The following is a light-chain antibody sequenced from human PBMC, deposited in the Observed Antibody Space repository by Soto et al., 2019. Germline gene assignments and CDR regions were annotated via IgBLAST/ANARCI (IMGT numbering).Light chain of an antibody. J-gene: IGKJ5*01. CDR2: YTS. CDR3: QQFDSSSFT. V-gene: IGKV3-20*01. CDR1: QSISNN. Sequence: ETVVTHSPATLSVSPGEGATLSCRASQSISNNLAWYQQKPGQAPRLLIYYTSSRATGIPDRFSGSGSGTDFTLTISRLEPEDFAVYYCQQFDSSSFTFGQGTRLEIK.